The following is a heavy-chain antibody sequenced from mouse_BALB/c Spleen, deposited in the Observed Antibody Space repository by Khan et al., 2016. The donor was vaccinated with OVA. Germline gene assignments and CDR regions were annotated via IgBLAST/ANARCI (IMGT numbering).Heavy chain of an antibody. CDR1: GFNIKDTY. V-gene: IGHV14-3*02. D-gene: IGHD2-3*01. CDR2: IAPANGNT. CDR3: ARPSYDPRDFEV. J-gene: IGHJ1*01. Sequence: VHLKQSGAELVKPGASVKLSCTASGFNIKDTYLHWVKQRPEQGLEWIGRIAPANGNTQYDPKFQGKAAITSDTSSNTSYLQLNSLTSEDTAVYYCARPSYDPRDFEVWGAGTTVTVSS.